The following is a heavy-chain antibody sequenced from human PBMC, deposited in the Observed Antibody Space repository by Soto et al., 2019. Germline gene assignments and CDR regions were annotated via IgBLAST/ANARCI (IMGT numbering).Heavy chain of an antibody. CDR3: ASANWNYGNDY. J-gene: IGHJ4*02. CDR2: IYYSGST. CDR1: GGSISSYY. D-gene: IGHD1-7*01. Sequence: LSLTCTVSGGSISSYYWSWIRQPPGKGLEWIGYIYYSGSTNYNPSLKSRVTIPVDTSKNQFSLKLSSVTAADTAVYYCASANWNYGNDYWGQGTLVTVSS. V-gene: IGHV4-59*01.